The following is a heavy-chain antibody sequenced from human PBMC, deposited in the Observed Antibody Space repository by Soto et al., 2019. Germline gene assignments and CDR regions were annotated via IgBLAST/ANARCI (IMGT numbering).Heavy chain of an antibody. Sequence: EVQLVESGGGLVQPGGSLRLSCEASGFTFRNYDMHWVRQGTGKDLEWVSGISAAGDPDYADSVEGRFTISRENAQNSFFLQMNSLRVGDTVVYYCARTDRDFYGLDVWGQGTKVIVSS. V-gene: IGHV3-13*05. CDR1: GFTFRNYD. J-gene: IGHJ6*02. CDR2: ISAAGDP. CDR3: ARTDRDFYGLDV.